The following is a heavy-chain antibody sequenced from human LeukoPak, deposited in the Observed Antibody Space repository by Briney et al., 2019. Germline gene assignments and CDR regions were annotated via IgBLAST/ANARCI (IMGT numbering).Heavy chain of an antibody. Sequence: PGRSLRLSCAASGFXFSSYGIHWVRQAPGKGLEWVAVIWFDGSNKYYADSVKGRFTISRDNSKNTLYLQMNSLGAEDTAVYYCARAYSSGWAYFDYWGQGNLVTVSS. CDR3: ARAYSSGWAYFDY. D-gene: IGHD6-19*01. J-gene: IGHJ4*02. V-gene: IGHV3-33*01. CDR2: IWFDGSNK. CDR1: GFXFSSYG.